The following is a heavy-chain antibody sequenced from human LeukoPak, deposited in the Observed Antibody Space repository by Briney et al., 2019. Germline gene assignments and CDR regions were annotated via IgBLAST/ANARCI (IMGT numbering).Heavy chain of an antibody. J-gene: IGHJ3*01. CDR1: GYTFTGYY. Sequence: ASVKVSCKASGYTFTGYYMHWVRQAPGQGLEWMGRINPNSGDTKYAQKFRGRVTVTRDTSISTAFMEVNRLTSDDTALYYCVRVGSDAFDVWGQGTMVTVSS. V-gene: IGHV1-2*06. CDR2: INPNSGDT. D-gene: IGHD1-26*01. CDR3: VRVGSDAFDV.